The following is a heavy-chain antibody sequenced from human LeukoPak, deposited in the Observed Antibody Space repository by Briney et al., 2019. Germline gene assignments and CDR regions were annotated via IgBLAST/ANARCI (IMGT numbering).Heavy chain of an antibody. CDR3: AGIGTRGRRSFYRLGDFDYMDV. V-gene: IGHV4-59*01. D-gene: IGHD3-16*01. CDR2: VGHNGST. J-gene: IGHJ6*03. CDR1: GGSISSYY. Sequence: SETQSLTCTVPGGSISSYYRSWIRQPPGKGLEWIGYVGHNGSTSYKSSIKSRVTISVETSRNQFSLRLNSVTAADTAVYYCAGIGTRGRRSFYRLGDFDYMDVWGKGTTVTVAS.